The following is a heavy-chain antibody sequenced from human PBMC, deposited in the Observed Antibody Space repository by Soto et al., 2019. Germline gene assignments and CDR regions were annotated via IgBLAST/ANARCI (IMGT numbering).Heavy chain of an antibody. D-gene: IGHD3-16*01. V-gene: IGHV3-11*01. CDR2: ISSSGSTI. CDR3: ARDLYYDYVWGSYDPYYYYGMDV. Sequence: PGGSLRLSCAASGFTFSDYYMSWIRQAPGKGLEWVSYISSSGSTIYYADSVKGRFTISRDNAKNSLYLQMNSLRAEDTAVYYCARDLYYDYVWGSYDPYYYYGMDVWGQGTTVTVSS. J-gene: IGHJ6*02. CDR1: GFTFSDYY.